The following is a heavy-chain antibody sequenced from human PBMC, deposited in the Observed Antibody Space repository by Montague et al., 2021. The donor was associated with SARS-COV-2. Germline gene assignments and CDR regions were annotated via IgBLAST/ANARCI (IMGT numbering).Heavy chain of an antibody. D-gene: IGHD3-10*01. CDR2: INHGGST. V-gene: IGHV4-34*01. J-gene: IGHJ6*03. CDR3: ARLRDGVVPSPILGVGPFYSYYYMDV. CDR1: GSSFSGYY. Sequence: SETLSLTCAVHGSSFSGYYWNWIRQSPGKGLEWIGEINHGGSTKFSPSLKGRLTISTDMSKNQFSLKLTSVAAADTAVYYCARLRDGVVPSPILGVGPFYSYYYMDVWGEGPRSPSP.